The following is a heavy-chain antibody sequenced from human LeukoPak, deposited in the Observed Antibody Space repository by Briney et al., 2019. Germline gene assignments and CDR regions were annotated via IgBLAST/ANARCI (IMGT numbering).Heavy chain of an antibody. J-gene: IGHJ4*02. CDR3: ARDLVQLWSKDF. CDR1: GFTFSNYE. D-gene: IGHD5-18*01. Sequence: PGGSLRLSCAASGFTFSNYEFNWVRQAPGKGLEWVSYISSSGRNICYADSVKGRFTISRDNAKNSLYLQMNSLRAEDTAVYYCARDLVQLWSKDFWGQGTLVTVSS. CDR2: ISSSGRNI. V-gene: IGHV3-48*03.